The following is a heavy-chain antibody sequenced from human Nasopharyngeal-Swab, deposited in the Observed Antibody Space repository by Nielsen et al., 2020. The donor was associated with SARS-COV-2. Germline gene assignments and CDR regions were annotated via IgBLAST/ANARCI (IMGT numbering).Heavy chain of an antibody. J-gene: IGHJ5*02. CDR3: ARIAVAGHNWFDP. V-gene: IGHV6-1*01. Sequence: WIRQSPSRGLEWLRRTYYRSKWYNDYAVSVKSRITINPDTSKNQFSLQLNSVTPEDTAVYYCARIAVAGHNWFDPWGQGTLVTVSS. CDR2: TYYRSKWYN. D-gene: IGHD6-19*01.